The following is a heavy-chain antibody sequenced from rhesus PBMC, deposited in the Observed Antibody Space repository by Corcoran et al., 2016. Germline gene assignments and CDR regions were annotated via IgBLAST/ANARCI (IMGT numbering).Heavy chain of an antibody. Sequence: EVQLVQSGAEVKRPGESLKISCKTSGYSFNNYWISWVRQMSGKGLEWMGAIDPSNSSARYSPSCPGQVTISADKSITTAYLRWSSLKASDTATYYCARGRTLGFDYWGQGVLVTVSS. CDR1: GYSFNNYW. J-gene: IGHJ4*01. V-gene: IGHV5-20*02. CDR3: ARGRTLGFDY. D-gene: IGHD2-39*01. CDR2: IDPSNSSA.